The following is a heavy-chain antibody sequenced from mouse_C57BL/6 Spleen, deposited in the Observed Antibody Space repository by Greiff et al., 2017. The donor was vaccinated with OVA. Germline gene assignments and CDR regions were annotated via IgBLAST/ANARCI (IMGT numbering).Heavy chain of an antibody. CDR1: GYTFTSYT. J-gene: IGHJ1*03. V-gene: IGHV1-4*01. D-gene: IGHD6-1*01. CDR3: AREEGLLGWYFDV. CDR2: INPSSGYT. Sequence: QVQLQQSVAELARPGASVKMSCKASGYTFTSYTMHWVKQRPGQGLEWIGYINPSSGYTKYNQKFKDKATLTADKSSSTAYMQLSSLTSEDSAVYDCAREEGLLGWYFDVWGTGTTVTVSS.